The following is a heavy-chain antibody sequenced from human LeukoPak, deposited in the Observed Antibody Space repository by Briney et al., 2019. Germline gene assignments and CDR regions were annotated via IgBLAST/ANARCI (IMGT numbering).Heavy chain of an antibody. CDR2: ITSSGSTI. CDR3: ARGPLPAAPTFFDY. CDR1: GFTFSSYS. V-gene: IGHV3-48*01. D-gene: IGHD2-2*01. Sequence: GGSLRLSCAASGFTFSSYSMSWIRQAPGKGLEWVSYITSSGSTIYYADSVKGRFTISRDNSKNTLYLQMNSLRAEDTAVYYCARGPLPAAPTFFDYWGQGTLVTVSS. J-gene: IGHJ4*02.